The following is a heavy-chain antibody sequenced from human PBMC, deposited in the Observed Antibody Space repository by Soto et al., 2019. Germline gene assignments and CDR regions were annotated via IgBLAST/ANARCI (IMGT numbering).Heavy chain of an antibody. D-gene: IGHD4-17*01. CDR1: GYTFTSYG. J-gene: IGHJ1*01. CDR3: ARDDYGDYVAYFQH. CDR2: ISAYNGNT. V-gene: IGHV1-18*01. Sequence: RASVKVSCKASGYTFTSYGISWVRQAPGQGLEWMGWISAYNGNTNYAQKLQGRVTMTTDTSTSTAYMELRSLRSDDTAVYYCARDDYGDYVAYFQHWGQGTLVTVSS.